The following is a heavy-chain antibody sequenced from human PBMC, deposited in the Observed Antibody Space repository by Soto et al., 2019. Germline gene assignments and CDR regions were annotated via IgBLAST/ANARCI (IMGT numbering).Heavy chain of an antibody. V-gene: IGHV3-48*02. D-gene: IGHD5-18*01. Sequence: EVQLLESGGDLIQPGGSLRLSCAASGFAFDSYVMSWVRQPPGKGLEWVSYISSSSSTIYYADSVKGRFTISRDNAKNSLYLQMNSLRDEDTAVYYCARAIRKYSYGSYYFDYWGQGTLVTVSS. CDR2: ISSSSSTI. CDR3: ARAIRKYSYGSYYFDY. CDR1: GFAFDSYV. J-gene: IGHJ4*02.